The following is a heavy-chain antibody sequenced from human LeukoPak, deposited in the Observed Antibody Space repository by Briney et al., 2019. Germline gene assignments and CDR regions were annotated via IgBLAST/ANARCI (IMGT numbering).Heavy chain of an antibody. J-gene: IGHJ4*02. CDR2: INGDGSST. D-gene: IGHD1-26*01. Sequence: GGSLRLSCAASGFTFSSYAMSWARQAPGKGLVWVSHINGDGSSTSYADSVKGRFTISRDNAKNTLYLQMSSLRADDTAVYYCARDRSVGAVDYWGQGTLVTVSS. V-gene: IGHV3-74*01. CDR1: GFTFSSYA. CDR3: ARDRSVGAVDY.